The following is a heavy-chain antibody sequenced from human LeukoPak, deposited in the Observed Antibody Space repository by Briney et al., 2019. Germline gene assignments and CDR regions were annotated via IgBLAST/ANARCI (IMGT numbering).Heavy chain of an antibody. CDR2: INPNSGGT. D-gene: IGHD5-12*01. V-gene: IGHV1-2*02. CDR1: GYTFTGYY. CDR3: ARDRGGWLRLGNWFDP. J-gene: IGHJ5*02. Sequence: GASVKVSCKASGYTFTGYYMHWVRQAPGQGLEWMGWINPNSGGTNYAQKFQGGVTMTRDTSISTAYMELSRLRSDDTAVYYCARDRGGWLRLGNWFDPWGQGTLVTVSS.